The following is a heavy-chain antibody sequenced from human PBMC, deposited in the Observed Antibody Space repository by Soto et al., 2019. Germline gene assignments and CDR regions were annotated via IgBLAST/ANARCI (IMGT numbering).Heavy chain of an antibody. Sequence: QVQLQESGPGLVQPSETLSLTCTVSGGSISSYYWSWIRQPPGKGLEWIGYIYYSWSTNYNPSLKSRVTISVDTSKNQVALKLSSVTAADTAVYYCAREGLTGTIGLYYYYGMDVGGQGTTVTVSS. CDR3: AREGLTGTIGLYYYYGMDV. D-gene: IGHD1-7*01. V-gene: IGHV4-59*01. J-gene: IGHJ6*02. CDR2: IYYSWST. CDR1: GGSISSYY.